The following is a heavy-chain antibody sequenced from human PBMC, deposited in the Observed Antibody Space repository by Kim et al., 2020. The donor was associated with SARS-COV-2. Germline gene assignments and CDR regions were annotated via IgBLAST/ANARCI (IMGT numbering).Heavy chain of an antibody. D-gene: IGHD1-26*01. CDR2: T. V-gene: IGHV4-4*02. J-gene: IGHJ4*02. Sequence: THYQPTPKGRVTISVDKSKNQYSLKLSSVTAADTAVYYCASLVGATKVGYWGQGTLVTVSS. CDR3: ASLVGATKVGY.